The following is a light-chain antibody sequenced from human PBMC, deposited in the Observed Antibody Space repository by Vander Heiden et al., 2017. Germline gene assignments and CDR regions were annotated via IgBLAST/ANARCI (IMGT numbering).Light chain of an antibody. V-gene: IGKV1-39*01. CDR2: ATA. J-gene: IGKJ1*01. CDR3: QQSYITPPT. Sequence: DIHLTPSPSSLSAFVGNRVTIPCRASQSISSYVNWYQQKPGKAPKLMIYATATLQSGVPARFSGSGSGTDFTLTISSLQPEDCATYFCQQSYITPPTFGQGTKVEIK. CDR1: QSISSY.